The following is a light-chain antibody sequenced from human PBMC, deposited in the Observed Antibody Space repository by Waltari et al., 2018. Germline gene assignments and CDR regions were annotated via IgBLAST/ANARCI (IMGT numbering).Light chain of an antibody. J-gene: IGKJ2*01. V-gene: IGKV3-15*01. CDR3: QQYKNWRT. Sequence: EILMTQSPATLSVSPGERATLSWRPSQIISRNLAWYQQKPGQAPRLLIYGASTRATGIPARFSGSGSETEFTLTISSLQSEDFAVYYCQQYKNWRTFRQGTKLEIK. CDR1: QIISRN. CDR2: GAS.